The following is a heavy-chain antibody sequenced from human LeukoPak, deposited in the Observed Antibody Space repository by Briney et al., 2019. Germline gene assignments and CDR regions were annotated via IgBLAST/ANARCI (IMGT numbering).Heavy chain of an antibody. V-gene: IGHV3-23*01. D-gene: IGHD3-10*01. Sequence: KAGGSLRLSCAASGFTFSSYAMNWVRQAPGKGLEWVSGISGSGDYSYYADSVKGRFTISRDNSKNTLYLQVNSLRAEDTAVYYCAKGSGYYASGTYYLDYWGQGALVTVSS. CDR2: ISGSGDYS. CDR3: AKGSGYYASGTYYLDY. CDR1: GFTFSSYA. J-gene: IGHJ4*02.